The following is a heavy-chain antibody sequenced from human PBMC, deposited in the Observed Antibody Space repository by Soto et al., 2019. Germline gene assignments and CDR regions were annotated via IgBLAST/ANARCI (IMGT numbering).Heavy chain of an antibody. D-gene: IGHD3-10*01. J-gene: IGHJ5*02. CDR2: IYGDVDK. CDR1: GFSLSTSGVA. V-gene: IGHV2-5*02. CDR3: ARTYYYGQNWFDP. Sequence: QITLKESGPTLVKPTPTLTLTCTFSGFSLSTSGVAVGWIRQPPGRAREWLAHIYGDVDKRYSPSLKSSLTITNDPSKTQVVLTMTYMAPVDTATYYCARTYYYGQNWFDPWGQGTLVTVSS.